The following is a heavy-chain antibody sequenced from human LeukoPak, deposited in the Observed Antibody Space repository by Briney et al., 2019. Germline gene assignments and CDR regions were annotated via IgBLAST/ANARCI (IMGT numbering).Heavy chain of an antibody. CDR3: ATTWGYCSSTSCPPIDY. Sequence: GGSLRLSCAASGFTFSSYSMNWVRQAPGKGLEWVSSISISSSYIYYADSVKGRFTISRDNAKNTLYLQMNSLRAEDTAVYYCATTWGYCSSTSCPPIDYWGQGTLVTVSS. CDR2: ISISSSYI. J-gene: IGHJ4*02. CDR1: GFTFSSYS. V-gene: IGHV3-21*01. D-gene: IGHD2-2*01.